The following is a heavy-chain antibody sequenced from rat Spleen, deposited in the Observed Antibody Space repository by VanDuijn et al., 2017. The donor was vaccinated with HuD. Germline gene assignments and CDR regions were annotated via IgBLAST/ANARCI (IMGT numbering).Heavy chain of an antibody. V-gene: IGHV2-30*01. Sequence: QVQLKESGPGLVQPSQTLSLTCTVSGFSLTSYNVHWVRQPTGKGLEWMGVIWRDGITDYNSAIKSRLSISRDTSTSQVFLKMNSLQTEDTATYYCARGEGFGGYRPNWFAYWGQGTLVTVSS. CDR3: ARGEGFGGYRPNWFAY. D-gene: IGHD1-11*01. J-gene: IGHJ3*01. CDR2: IWRDGIT. CDR1: GFSLTSYN.